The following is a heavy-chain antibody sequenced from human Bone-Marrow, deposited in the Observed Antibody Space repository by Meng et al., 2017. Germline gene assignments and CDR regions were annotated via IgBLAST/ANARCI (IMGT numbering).Heavy chain of an antibody. D-gene: IGHD6-13*01. J-gene: IGHJ4*02. Sequence: QVQVQQWGAGLLKPSETLSRTCAFYGGSFSAYDWSWIRQPPGKGLEWLGQINHSGSTNDNPSLKSRVTISIDTSRNQLSLKLSSVTAADTAVYYCAREAYSTSLSSATGFDYWGQGTLVTVSS. CDR2: INHSGST. V-gene: IGHV4-34*01. CDR3: AREAYSTSLSSATGFDY. CDR1: GGSFSAYD.